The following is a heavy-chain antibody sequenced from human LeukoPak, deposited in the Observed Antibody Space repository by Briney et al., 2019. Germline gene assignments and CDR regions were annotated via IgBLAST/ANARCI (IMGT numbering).Heavy chain of an antibody. CDR1: GFTFSGYW. CDR2: IKNDGSST. V-gene: IGHV3-74*01. CDR3: AKSDWFDP. Sequence: TGGSLRLSCVASGFTFSGYWMHWVRQTPGKGLVWVSRIKNDGSSTSYADSVKGRFTVSRDNAKNTLYLQMNSLRAEDTAVYFCAKSDWFDPWGQGTLVTASS. J-gene: IGHJ5*02.